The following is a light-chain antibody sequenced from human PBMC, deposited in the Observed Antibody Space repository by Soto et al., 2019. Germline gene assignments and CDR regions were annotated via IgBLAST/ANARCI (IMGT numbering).Light chain of an antibody. V-gene: IGKV3D-15*01. J-gene: IGKJ4*01. CDR1: QSVSSN. Sequence: EIVLTQSPATLSVSPGERATLSCRASQSVSSNYLAWYQQKPGQAPRLLIYGASTMATGIPARFSGSGSGTEFTLTINSLQSEDSAVYYCQQYHTWPVTFGGGNKVDIK. CDR2: GAS. CDR3: QQYHTWPVT.